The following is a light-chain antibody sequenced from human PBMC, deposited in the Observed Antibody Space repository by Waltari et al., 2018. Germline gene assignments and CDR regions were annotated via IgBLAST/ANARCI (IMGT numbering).Light chain of an antibody. Sequence: EIVLTQSPATLSLSPGERATLSCRASQSVSHYLAWFQQKPGQAPRPLHYEASRRATGTPPSFSGSGSATDFTLTISSLEPEDFAVYYCQQRSNWLFTFGPGTKVEIK. J-gene: IGKJ3*01. CDR3: QQRSNWLFT. CDR1: QSVSHY. V-gene: IGKV3-11*01. CDR2: EAS.